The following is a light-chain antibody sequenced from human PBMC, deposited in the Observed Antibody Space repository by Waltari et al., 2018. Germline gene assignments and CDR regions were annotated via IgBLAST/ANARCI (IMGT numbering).Light chain of an antibody. J-gene: IGKJ2*01. V-gene: IGKV3-20*01. CDR1: QRVSSSY. Sequence: EIVLTQSPGTLSLSPGERATLSCRARQRVSSSYLAWYQQKPGQAPSLLIHGASSRATGIPDRFSGSGSGTDFTLTISRLEPEDFAVYYCQQYGRSWNTFGQGTKLEIK. CDR2: GAS. CDR3: QQYGRSWNT.